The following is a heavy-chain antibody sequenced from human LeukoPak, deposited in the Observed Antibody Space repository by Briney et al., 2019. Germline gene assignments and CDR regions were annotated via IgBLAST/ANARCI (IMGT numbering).Heavy chain of an antibody. CDR3: ARSGDSGPCFDY. Sequence: SVKVSCKASGGTFSSYAISWVRQAPGQGLEWMGGIIPIFGTANYAQKFQGRVTITADESTSTAYMELSSLRSEDTAVYYCARSGDSGPCFDYWGQGTLVTVSS. J-gene: IGHJ4*02. V-gene: IGHV1-69*13. CDR2: IIPIFGTA. CDR1: GGTFSSYA. D-gene: IGHD5-12*01.